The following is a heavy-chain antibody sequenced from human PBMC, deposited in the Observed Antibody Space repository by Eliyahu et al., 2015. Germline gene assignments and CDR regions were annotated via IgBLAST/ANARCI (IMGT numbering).Heavy chain of an antibody. J-gene: IGHJ4*02. CDR2: VSSDGTYT. Sequence: QVQLVESGGGLVKPGGSLRLSCXASGFSFSDYYINWIRQXPGKGLGWVSSVSSDGTYTNYADSVKGRVTNSRDNAKNSVYLQMNSLRAEDTAVYFCARGLDFDYWGQGILVSVSS. CDR1: GFSFSDYY. V-gene: IGHV3-11*06. CDR3: ARGLDFDY. D-gene: IGHD3-22*01.